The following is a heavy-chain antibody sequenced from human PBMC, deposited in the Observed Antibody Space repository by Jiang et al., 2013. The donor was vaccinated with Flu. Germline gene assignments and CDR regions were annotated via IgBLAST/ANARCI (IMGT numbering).Heavy chain of an antibody. V-gene: IGHV4-30-2*01. CDR1: GYSMNSGSYS. CDR2: IYDTGTT. J-gene: IGHJ4*02. D-gene: IGHD2-15*01. Sequence: GSGLVKPSETLSLTCAVSGYSMNSGSYSWSWIRQPPGKGLEWIGHIYDTGTTYYNPSLKSRVTISEDRSKNHFYLRVTSVTAADTAVYYCARDLYNGGSCYSGGYDYWGQGLLVTVSS. CDR3: ARDLYNGGSCYSGGYDY.